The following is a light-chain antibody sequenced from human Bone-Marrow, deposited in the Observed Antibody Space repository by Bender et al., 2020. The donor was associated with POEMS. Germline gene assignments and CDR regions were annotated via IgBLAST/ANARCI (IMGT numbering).Light chain of an antibody. CDR3: CSYTSGTTAVV. CDR2: EVS. Sequence: QSALTQPASVSGSPGQSITISCTGTSSDVGSYNLVSWYQQHPGKAPKLMIYEVSERPSGVSNRFSGSKSGITASLTISGLRTEDEADYYCCSYTSGTTAVVFGGGTKLAVL. J-gene: IGLJ2*01. V-gene: IGLV2-23*02. CDR1: SSDVGSYNL.